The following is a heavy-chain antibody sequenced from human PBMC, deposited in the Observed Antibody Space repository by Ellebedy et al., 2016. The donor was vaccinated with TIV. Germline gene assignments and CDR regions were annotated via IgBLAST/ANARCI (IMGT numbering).Heavy chain of an antibody. CDR3: ARSGDYSDFEY. J-gene: IGHJ4*02. Sequence: GESLKISCAASGFTFSGYWMSWVRQAPGKGLEWVANIKPDGSEKNYVDSVKGRFTISRDNAKNSLYLQMNSLRAEDTVVYYCARSGDYSDFEYWGQGTLVTVSS. CDR1: GFTFSGYW. V-gene: IGHV3-7*01. CDR2: IKPDGSEK. D-gene: IGHD3-22*01.